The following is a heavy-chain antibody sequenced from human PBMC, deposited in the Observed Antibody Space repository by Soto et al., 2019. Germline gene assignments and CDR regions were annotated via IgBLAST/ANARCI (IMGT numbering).Heavy chain of an antibody. CDR3: ARVSTTAKTFDY. V-gene: IGHV3-53*01. Sequence: PWGSLRLSCTTSGFTVGSSYMSWVRQAPGRGLEWVSVIYTGGSTYYADSVKGRFTISRDNSKNTLYLQMHSLRAEDTALYYCARVSTTAKTFDYWGQGTLVTVSS. J-gene: IGHJ4*02. CDR2: IYTGGST. CDR1: GFTVGSSY.